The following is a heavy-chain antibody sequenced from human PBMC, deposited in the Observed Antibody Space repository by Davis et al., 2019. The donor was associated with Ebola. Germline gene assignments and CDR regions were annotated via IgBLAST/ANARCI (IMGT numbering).Heavy chain of an antibody. J-gene: IGHJ1*01. CDR2: MNPNSGNT. V-gene: IGHV1-8*01. Sequence: ASVKVSCKASGYTFTSYDINWVRQATGQGLEWMGWMNPNSGNTGYAQKFQGRVTMTRNTSISPAYMEVSSLRSEDTAVYYCARAPPYSSAWYRYFQHWGQGTLVTVSS. CDR3: ARAPPYSSAWYRYFQH. D-gene: IGHD6-19*01. CDR1: GYTFTSYD.